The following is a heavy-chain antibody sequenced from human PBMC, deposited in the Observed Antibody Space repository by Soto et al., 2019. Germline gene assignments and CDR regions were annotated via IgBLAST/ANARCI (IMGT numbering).Heavy chain of an antibody. D-gene: IGHD6-13*01. V-gene: IGHV3-23*01. CDR3: AKGSTGIESTPPWPDYYYYYYMDV. J-gene: IGHJ6*03. CDR2: ISGSGGST. CDR1: GFTFSSYA. Sequence: GGSLRLSCAASGFTFSSYAMSWVRQAPGKGLEWVSAISGSGGSTYYADSVKGRFTISRDNSKNTLYLQMNSLRAEDTAVYYCAKGSTGIESTPPWPDYYYYYYMDVWGKGTTVTVSS.